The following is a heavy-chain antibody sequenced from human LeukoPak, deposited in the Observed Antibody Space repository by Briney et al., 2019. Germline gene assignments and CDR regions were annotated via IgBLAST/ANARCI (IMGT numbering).Heavy chain of an antibody. CDR3: ARAPVTTGPYYYYMDV. CDR2: INPNSGGT. Sequence: ASVKVSCKASGYTFTGYYMHLVRQAPGQGLEWMGWINPNSGGTNYAQKFQGRVTMTRDTSISTAYMELSRLRSDDTAVYYCARAPVTTGPYYYYMDVWGKGTTVTVSS. D-gene: IGHD4-17*01. CDR1: GYTFTGYY. V-gene: IGHV1-2*02. J-gene: IGHJ6*03.